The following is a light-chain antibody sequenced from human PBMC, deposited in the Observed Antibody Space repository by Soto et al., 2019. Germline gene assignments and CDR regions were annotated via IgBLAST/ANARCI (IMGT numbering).Light chain of an antibody. Sequence: EIVMTQSPATLSVSPGERATLSCRASQSVSSNLAWYQQKPGQAPRLLIYGASTRATGIPARFSGSGSGTEFTLTISSLQSEDFAVYYWQQYNNWPPMAFDQGTKVEIK. V-gene: IGKV3-15*01. CDR2: GAS. CDR3: QQYNNWPPMA. J-gene: IGKJ1*01. CDR1: QSVSSN.